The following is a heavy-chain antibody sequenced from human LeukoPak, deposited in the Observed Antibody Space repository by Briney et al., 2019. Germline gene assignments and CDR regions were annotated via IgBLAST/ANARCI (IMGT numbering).Heavy chain of an antibody. CDR1: GFTFSTYW. Sequence: GGSLRLSCAASGFTFSTYWMSWVRQAPGKGLEWVSVIYSGGSTYYADSVKGRFTISRDNSKNTLYLQMNSLRAEDTAVYYCARVRGGDCYPNYWGQGTLVTVSS. CDR3: ARVRGGDCYPNY. D-gene: IGHD2-21*02. J-gene: IGHJ4*02. CDR2: IYSGGST. V-gene: IGHV3-53*01.